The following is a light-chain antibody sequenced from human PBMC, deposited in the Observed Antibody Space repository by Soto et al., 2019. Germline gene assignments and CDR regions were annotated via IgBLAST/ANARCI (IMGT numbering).Light chain of an antibody. Sequence: ELVLTQSPGTLSLSPGERVALSCRASQSVRGSYLAWYQQKPGQAPRLLIYEASRRAPGIPDRFSGSGSGTDFILTISRLEPEDLALYFCQQYGHSPHTFGQGTKLEIK. CDR1: QSVRGSY. J-gene: IGKJ2*01. CDR3: QQYGHSPHT. V-gene: IGKV3-20*01. CDR2: EAS.